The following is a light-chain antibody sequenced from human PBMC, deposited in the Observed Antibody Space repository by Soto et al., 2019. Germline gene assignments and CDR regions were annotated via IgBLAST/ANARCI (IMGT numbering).Light chain of an antibody. J-gene: IGKJ3*01. CDR3: QQANSFPLT. Sequence: DIQMTQLPSSMSASVGDRVTITCRASQGISRWLAWYHQKPGKAPNLLIYSASTLHSGVPSRFSGSGSGTEFTLTISSLQPEDFGTYYCQQANSFPLTFGPGTKVDMK. V-gene: IGKV1-12*01. CDR2: SAS. CDR1: QGISRW.